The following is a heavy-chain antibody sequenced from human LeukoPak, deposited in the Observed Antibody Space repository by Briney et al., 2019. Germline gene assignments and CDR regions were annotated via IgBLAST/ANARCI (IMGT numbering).Heavy chain of an antibody. CDR1: GFTLSSYP. D-gene: IGHD1-26*01. Sequence: GGSLRLSCQASGFTLSSYPMYWVRQAPGQGLEWVTTISWDGSDKYYADSVKGRFTISRDTSENTLHLQMNSLRAEDTAVYYCAKGRIVGATLDAFDIWGQGTMVTVSS. CDR2: ISWDGSDK. CDR3: AKGRIVGATLDAFDI. V-gene: IGHV3-30*18. J-gene: IGHJ3*02.